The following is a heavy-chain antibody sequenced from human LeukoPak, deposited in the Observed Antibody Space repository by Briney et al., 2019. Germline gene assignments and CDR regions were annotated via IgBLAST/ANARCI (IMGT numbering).Heavy chain of an antibody. CDR2: ISSSSSYI. V-gene: IGHV3-21*01. D-gene: IGHD5-24*01. CDR1: GFTFSSYS. Sequence: PGGSLRLSCAASGFTFSSYSMNWVRQAPGKGLEWVSSISSSSSYIYYADSVKGRFTISRDNAKNSLYLQMNSLRAEDTAVYYCARDREEMATINVFDYWGQGTLVTVSS. J-gene: IGHJ4*02. CDR3: ARDREEMATINVFDY.